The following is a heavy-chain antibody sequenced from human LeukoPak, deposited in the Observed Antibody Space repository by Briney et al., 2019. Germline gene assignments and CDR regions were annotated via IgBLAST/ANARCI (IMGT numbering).Heavy chain of an antibody. Sequence: GGSLRLSCAASGFTFSGYAMSWVRQAPGKGLEWVSAISGSGGSTYYADSVKGRFTISRGNSKNTLYLQMNSLRAEDTAVYYCAKDVGKVGAIPYWGQGTLVTVSS. V-gene: IGHV3-23*01. CDR2: ISGSGGST. CDR3: AKDVGKVGAIPY. CDR1: GFTFSGYA. D-gene: IGHD1-26*01. J-gene: IGHJ4*02.